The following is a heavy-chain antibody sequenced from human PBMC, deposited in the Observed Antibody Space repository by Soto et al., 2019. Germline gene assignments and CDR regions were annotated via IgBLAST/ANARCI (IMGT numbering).Heavy chain of an antibody. CDR3: AEGGASYKNWFDP. CDR2: IIPIFGTA. V-gene: IGHV1-69*06. D-gene: IGHD1-26*01. Sequence: RPSVKVSCKASGGTFSSYAISWVRQAPGQGLEWMGGIIPIFGTANYAQKFQGRVTITADKSTSTAYMELSSLRSEDTAVYYCAEGGASYKNWFDPWGQGTLVTVSS. CDR1: GGTFSSYA. J-gene: IGHJ5*02.